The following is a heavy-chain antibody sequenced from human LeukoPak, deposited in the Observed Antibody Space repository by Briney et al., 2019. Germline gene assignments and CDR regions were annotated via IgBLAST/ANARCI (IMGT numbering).Heavy chain of an antibody. CDR1: GFTFSSYA. D-gene: IGHD6-19*01. Sequence: GGSLRLSCAASGFTFSSYAMSWVRQAPGKGLEWVSAISGSGDSTNYADSVKGRFTIFRDNSKNMLYLQMNSLKAEDTAVYYCANNLGYSSVYWGQGTLVTVSS. V-gene: IGHV3-23*01. CDR3: ANNLGYSSVY. CDR2: ISGSGDST. J-gene: IGHJ4*02.